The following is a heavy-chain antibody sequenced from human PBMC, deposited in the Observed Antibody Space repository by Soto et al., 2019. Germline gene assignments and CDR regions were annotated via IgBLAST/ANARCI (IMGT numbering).Heavy chain of an antibody. D-gene: IGHD2-21*01. Sequence: GGSLRLSCVVSGFTFSGFTMSWVRQAPGKGLEWVSAIGSSGDGTHYADSVKGLFTISRDNSKNTLYLQMESLTAEDTAVYYCVKDVWYYWGQGTLVTVS. J-gene: IGHJ4*02. CDR1: GFTFSGFT. CDR3: VKDVWYY. V-gene: IGHV3-23*01. CDR2: IGSSGDGT.